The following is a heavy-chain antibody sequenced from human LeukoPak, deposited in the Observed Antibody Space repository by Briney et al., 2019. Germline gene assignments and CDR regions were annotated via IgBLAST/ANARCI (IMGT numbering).Heavy chain of an antibody. V-gene: IGHV3-20*04. D-gene: IGHD6-19*01. CDR3: ARDPGDILVAGTFDY. CDR2: TWNGGST. Sequence: GGSLRLSCAASGFTFSNAWMSWVRQAPGKGLEWVSGTWNGGSTGYADSVKGRFTISRDNAKNSLYLQMNSLRAEDTAFYYCARDPGDILVAGTFDYWGQGTLVTVSS. CDR1: GFTFSNAW. J-gene: IGHJ4*02.